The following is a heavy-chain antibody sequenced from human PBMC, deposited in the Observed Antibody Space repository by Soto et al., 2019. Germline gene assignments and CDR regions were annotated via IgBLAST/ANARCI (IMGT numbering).Heavy chain of an antibody. D-gene: IGHD6-19*01. V-gene: IGHV4-39*07. CDR1: GGSISSSSYY. Sequence: SETLSLTCTVSGGSISSSSYYWSWIRQPPGKGLEWIGEINHSGSTNYNPSLKSRVTISVDTSKNQFSLKLSSVTAADTAVYYCARGGGAVAGYFDYWGQGTLVTVSS. CDR2: INHSGST. J-gene: IGHJ4*02. CDR3: ARGGGAVAGYFDY.